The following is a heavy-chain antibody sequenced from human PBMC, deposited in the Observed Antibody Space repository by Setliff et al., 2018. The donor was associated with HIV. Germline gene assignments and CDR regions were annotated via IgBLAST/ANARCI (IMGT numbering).Heavy chain of an antibody. CDR3: AKKTAAYTSGSWLHY. D-gene: IGHD3-10*01. CDR2: ISGSGGDT. Sequence: PGGSLRLSCASSGFTFSSYAMTWVRQAPGKGLECVAVISGSGGDTYYADSVKGRFVISREKSKSTLYLQMSSLRAEDTAVYYCAKKTAAYTSGSWLHYWGQGTLVTVSS. CDR1: GFTFSSYA. J-gene: IGHJ4*02. V-gene: IGHV3-23*01.